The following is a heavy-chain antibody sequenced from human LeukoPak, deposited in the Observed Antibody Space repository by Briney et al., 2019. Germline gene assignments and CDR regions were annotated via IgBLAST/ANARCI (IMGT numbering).Heavy chain of an antibody. CDR1: GFTVSSNY. Sequence: GGSLRLSCAASGFTVSSNYMSWVRQAPGKGLEWVSVIYSGGSTYYADSVKGRFTISRDNSKNTLYLQMNSLRDEDTAVYYCAQQLGYCSGGNCYFTYWGQGTLVTVSS. D-gene: IGHD2-15*01. J-gene: IGHJ1*01. V-gene: IGHV3-53*01. CDR2: IYSGGST. CDR3: AQQLGYCSGGNCYFTY.